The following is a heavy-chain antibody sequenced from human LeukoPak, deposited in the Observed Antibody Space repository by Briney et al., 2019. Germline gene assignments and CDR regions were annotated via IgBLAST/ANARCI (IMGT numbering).Heavy chain of an antibody. CDR1: GFTFSSYA. V-gene: IGHV3-64*01. CDR2: ISSNGGST. J-gene: IGHJ6*03. D-gene: IGHD3-3*01. CDR3: ARDVLLDFWSGYYMTSPWTFYMDV. Sequence: PGGSLRLSCAASGFTFSSYAMHWVRQAPGKGLEYVSAISSNGGSTYYANSVKGRFTISRDNSKNTLYLQMGSLRAEDMAVYYCARDVLLDFWSGYYMTSPWTFYMDVWGKGTTVTVSS.